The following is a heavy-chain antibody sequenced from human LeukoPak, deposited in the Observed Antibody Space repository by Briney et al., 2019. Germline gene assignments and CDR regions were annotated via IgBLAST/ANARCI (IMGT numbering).Heavy chain of an antibody. J-gene: IGHJ5*02. D-gene: IGHD2-15*01. V-gene: IGHV3-23*01. CDR3: TTDQIDCSGGSCYWVGFDP. Sequence: PGGSLRLSCAASGFTFSSYAMSWVRQAPGKGLEWVSAISGSGGSTYYADSVKGRFTISRDNSKNTLYLQMNNLKTEDTAVYYCTTDQIDCSGGSCYWVGFDPWGQGTLVTVSS. CDR1: GFTFSSYA. CDR2: ISGSGGST.